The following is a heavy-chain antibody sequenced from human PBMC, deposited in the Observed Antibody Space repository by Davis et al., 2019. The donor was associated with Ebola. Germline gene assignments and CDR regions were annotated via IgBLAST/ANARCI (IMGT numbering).Heavy chain of an antibody. CDR3: AGRARKKEVERYYFDY. J-gene: IGHJ4*02. Sequence: PSETLSLTCAVYGGSFSGYYWSWIRQPPGKGLEWNGEINHSGSTNYNPSLTSRVTISVDTSKNQFSLKLSSVTAADTAVYYCAGRARKKEVERYYFDYWGQGTLVTVSS. CDR1: GGSFSGYY. D-gene: IGHD3-3*01. CDR2: INHSGST. V-gene: IGHV4-34*01.